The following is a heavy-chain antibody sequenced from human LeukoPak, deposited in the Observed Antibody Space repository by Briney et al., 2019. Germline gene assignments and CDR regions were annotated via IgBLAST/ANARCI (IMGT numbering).Heavy chain of an antibody. J-gene: IGHJ4*02. CDR2: ISYDGSNK. CDR3: AKRNDYGDY. Sequence: GGSLRLSCAASGFTFSSYGMHWVRQAPGKGLEWVAVISYDGSNKYCADSVKGRFTISRDNSKNTLYLQMNSLRAEDTAVYYCAKRNDYGDYWGQGTLVTVSS. CDR1: GFTFSSYG. V-gene: IGHV3-30*18.